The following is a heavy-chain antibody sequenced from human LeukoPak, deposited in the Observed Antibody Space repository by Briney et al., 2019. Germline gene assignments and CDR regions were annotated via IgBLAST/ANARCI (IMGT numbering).Heavy chain of an antibody. CDR1: GGSISSGGYS. V-gene: IGHV4-30-2*01. CDR3: ARSVDTAMDVYFDY. CDR2: IYHSGST. J-gene: IGHJ4*02. D-gene: IGHD5-18*01. Sequence: SETLSLTCAVSGGSISSGGYSWSWIRQPPGKGLEWIGYIYHSGSTYYNPSLKSRVTISVDRSKNQFSLKLSSVTAADTAVYYCARSVDTAMDVYFDYWGQGTLVTVSS.